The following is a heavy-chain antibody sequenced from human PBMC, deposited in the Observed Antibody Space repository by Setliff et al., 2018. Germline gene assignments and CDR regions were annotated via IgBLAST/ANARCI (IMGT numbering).Heavy chain of an antibody. Sequence: ASVKVSCKTSGYGFTYHSFHWLRQAPGQGLEWMGIVNPSGGKTTLSQKFQGRVSMTADASTATVYMELHSLTSEDTAIYYCARAPCGDDYDSLYTWVDPWGQGSLVTVSS. J-gene: IGHJ5*02. CDR2: VNPSGGKT. V-gene: IGHV1-46*01. CDR1: GYGFTYHS. CDR3: ARAPCGDDYDSLYTWVDP. D-gene: IGHD3-22*01.